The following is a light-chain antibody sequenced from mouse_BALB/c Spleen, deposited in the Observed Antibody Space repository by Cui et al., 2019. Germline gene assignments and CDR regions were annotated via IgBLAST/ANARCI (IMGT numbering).Light chain of an antibody. CDR1: QDVGTA. CDR2: WAS. Sequence: DIVMTQSHKFMSTSVGDRVSITCKASQDVGTAVAWYQQKPGQSPKLLIYWASTRHTGVRDRFTGSGSGTDFTLTISNVQSEDLADYFCQQYSSYPLTFGAGTKLELK. CDR3: QQYSSYPLT. J-gene: IGKJ5*01. V-gene: IGKV6-23*01.